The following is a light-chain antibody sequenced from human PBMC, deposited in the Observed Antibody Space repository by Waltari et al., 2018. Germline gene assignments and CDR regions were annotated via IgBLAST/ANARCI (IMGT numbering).Light chain of an antibody. J-gene: IGLJ2*01. CDR1: KLGGRP. V-gene: IGLV3-1*01. CDR2: QSS. CDR3: QAWDRDGAV. Sequence: SYEVIQPPSVSVSPGQTATITCSGDKLGGRPTSWYRQSPGQSPVLLLYQSSRRSSGVPERFSGSHSGNTATLTISGTQTVDEADYYCQAWDRDGAVFGDGTKLTVL.